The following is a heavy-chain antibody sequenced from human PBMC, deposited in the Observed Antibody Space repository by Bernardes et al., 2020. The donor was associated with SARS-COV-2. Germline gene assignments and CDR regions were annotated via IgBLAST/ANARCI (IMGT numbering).Heavy chain of an antibody. J-gene: IGHJ4*02. V-gene: IGHV1-18*01. Sequence: ASVKVSCKASNYTFSSHGISWVRQSPGQGLERVGWVSGYDGKTYYAQRLQGGVTMTTDTSTGTAYMELGSLRSDDTAVYYCARATTVTTWFDNWGQGTLVTVSS. CDR2: VSGYDGKT. D-gene: IGHD4-17*01. CDR1: NYTFSSHG. CDR3: ARATTVTTWFDN.